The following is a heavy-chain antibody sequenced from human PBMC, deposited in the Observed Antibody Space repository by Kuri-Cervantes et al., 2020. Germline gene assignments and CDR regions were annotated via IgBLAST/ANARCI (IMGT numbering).Heavy chain of an antibody. CDR1: GFTFSSYA. CDR3: ARDSMPYYYYDSSGYDY. V-gene: IGHV3-30-3*01. J-gene: IGHJ4*02. Sequence: GGSLRLSCAASGFTFSSYAMHWVRQAPGKGLEWVAVISYDGGNKYYADSVQGRFTISRDNSKNTLYLQMNSLRAEDTAVYYCARDSMPYYYYDSSGYDYWGQVTLVTVSS. D-gene: IGHD3-22*01. CDR2: ISYDGGNK.